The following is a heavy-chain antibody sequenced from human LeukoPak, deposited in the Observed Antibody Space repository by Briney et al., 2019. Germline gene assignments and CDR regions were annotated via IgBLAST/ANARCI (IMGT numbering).Heavy chain of an antibody. J-gene: IGHJ6*03. V-gene: IGHV3-7*01. CDR3: ARDSRWLRFTSDDYYYMDV. Sequence: PGGSLRLSCAASGFTFSSHWMNWVRQAPGKGLKWVANIKEDGSEKYYVDSVKGRFIISRDNAKKSLYLQMNSLRAEDTAVYYCARDSRWLRFTSDDYYYMDVWGKGTTVTVSS. D-gene: IGHD5-12*01. CDR1: GFTFSSHW. CDR2: IKEDGSEK.